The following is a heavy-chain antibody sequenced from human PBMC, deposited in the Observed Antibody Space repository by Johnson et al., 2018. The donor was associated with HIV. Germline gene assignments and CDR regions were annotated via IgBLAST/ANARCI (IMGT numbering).Heavy chain of an antibody. D-gene: IGHD1-26*01. CDR3: TVHSGERTDHDAFDI. CDR2: ISWNSGSI. V-gene: IGHV3-9*01. CDR1: GFTFDDYA. J-gene: IGHJ3*02. Sequence: VESGGGLVKPGRSLRLSCAASGFTFDDYAMHWVRQAPGTGLEWVSGISWNSGSIGYADSVKGRFTISRDNAKNSLYRQMNSLRAEDTAVYYCTVHSGERTDHDAFDIWGQGTMVTVSS.